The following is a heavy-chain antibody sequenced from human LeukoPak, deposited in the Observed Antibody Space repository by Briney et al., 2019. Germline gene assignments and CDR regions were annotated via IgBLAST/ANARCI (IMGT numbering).Heavy chain of an antibody. Sequence: PGGSLRLSCAASGFTFSSYGMSWVRQAPGKGLEWVSAISGSGGSTYYADSVKGRFTISRDNSKNTLYLQMSSLRDEDTAVYYCAKNYESGRGVPYGMDVWGQGTTVTVSS. D-gene: IGHD3-10*01. CDR2: ISGSGGST. CDR1: GFTFSSYG. CDR3: AKNYESGRGVPYGMDV. V-gene: IGHV3-23*01. J-gene: IGHJ6*02.